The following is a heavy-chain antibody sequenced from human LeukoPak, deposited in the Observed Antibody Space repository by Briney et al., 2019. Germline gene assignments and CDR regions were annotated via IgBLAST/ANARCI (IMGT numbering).Heavy chain of an antibody. V-gene: IGHV3-30-3*01. CDR1: GFTFSSYA. D-gene: IGHD6-19*01. CDR2: ISYDGSNK. Sequence: PGGSLRLSCAASGFTFSSYAMHWVRQAPGKGLEWVAVISYDGSNKYYADSVKGRFTISRDNSKNTLYLQMNGLTTEDMAVYFCAKGKYSSGWNYFDFWGQGTLVTVSS. J-gene: IGHJ4*02. CDR3: AKGKYSSGWNYFDF.